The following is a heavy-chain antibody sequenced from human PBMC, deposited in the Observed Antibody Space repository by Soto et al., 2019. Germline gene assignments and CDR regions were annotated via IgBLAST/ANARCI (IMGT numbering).Heavy chain of an antibody. CDR3: AKVESSSWYGGACDI. J-gene: IGHJ3*02. Sequence: EVQLVESGGGLVQPGRSLRLSCAASGFTFDGYAMHWVRQAPGKGLEWVSGISWNSGSIGYADSVKGRFTISRDNAKKSRYLQMNSLGAEDTALYCCAKVESSSWYGGACDIWGQGTMVTVSS. CDR1: GFTFDGYA. V-gene: IGHV3-9*01. CDR2: ISWNSGSI. D-gene: IGHD6-13*01.